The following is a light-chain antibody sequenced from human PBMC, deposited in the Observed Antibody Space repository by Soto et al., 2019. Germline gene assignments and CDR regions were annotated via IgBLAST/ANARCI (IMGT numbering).Light chain of an antibody. CDR3: QQYDRFPYT. CDR2: KAS. J-gene: IGKJ2*01. Sequence: DIQMTQSPSTLSASGGDTVIITCRASQSISNWLAWYQQKPGQAPKLLIHKASTLESGVPSRFSGSGSGTEFTLTISSLQPDDFATFYCQQYDRFPYTFGQGTKLEIK. V-gene: IGKV1-5*03. CDR1: QSISNW.